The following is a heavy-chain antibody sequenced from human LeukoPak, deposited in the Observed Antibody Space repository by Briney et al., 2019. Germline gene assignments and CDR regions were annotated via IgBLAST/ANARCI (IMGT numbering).Heavy chain of an antibody. V-gene: IGHV3-23*01. CDR2: ISGSGEST. CDR1: GFTFNSYA. CDR3: AKCVGRSSPSCSRLDY. Sequence: GGSLRLSCAASGFTFNSYAMNWVRQAPGKGLEWVSAISGSGESTYYADSVKGRFTFSRDNSKITLYLQMNSLRAEDTAVYYCAKCVGRSSPSCSRLDYWGQGTLITVSS. J-gene: IGHJ4*02. D-gene: IGHD2-2*01.